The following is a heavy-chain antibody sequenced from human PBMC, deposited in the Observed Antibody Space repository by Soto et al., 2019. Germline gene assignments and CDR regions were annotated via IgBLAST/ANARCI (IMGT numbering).Heavy chain of an antibody. J-gene: IGHJ4*02. D-gene: IGHD3-16*01. CDR1: GFTFDDYA. CDR3: AKDRGNWGWSPFDY. CDR2: ISWNSGSI. Sequence: DVQLVESGGGLVQPGRSLRLSCAASGFTFDDYAMHWVRQAPGKGLEWVSGISWNSGSIGYADSVKGRFTISRDNAKNSLYLQMNSLRAEDTALYYCAKDRGNWGWSPFDYWGQGTLVTVSS. V-gene: IGHV3-9*01.